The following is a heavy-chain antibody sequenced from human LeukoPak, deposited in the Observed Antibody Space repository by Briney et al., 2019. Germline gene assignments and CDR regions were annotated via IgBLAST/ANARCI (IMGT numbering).Heavy chain of an antibody. D-gene: IGHD3-10*01. V-gene: IGHV3-7*03. CDR1: GFTFSSYW. CDR3: ARISVTLWMYYYGSGSPRYCFDA. CDR2: IKQDGSEK. J-gene: IGHJ5*02. Sequence: GGSLRLSCAASGFTFSSYWMSWVRQAPGKGLEWVANIKQDGSEKYYVDSVKGRFTISRDNAKNSLYLQMSSLRAEDTAVYYCARISVTLWMYYYGSGSPRYCFDAWGQGTLVTVSA.